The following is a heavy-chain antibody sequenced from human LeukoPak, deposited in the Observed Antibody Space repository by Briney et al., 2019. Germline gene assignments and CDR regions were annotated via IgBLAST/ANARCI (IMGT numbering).Heavy chain of an antibody. CDR3: AREGWAARFDY. V-gene: IGHV4-34*01. CDR2: INHSGST. Sequence: ASETLSLTCAVYGGSFSGYYWNWIRQPPGKGLEWIGEINHSGSTNYNPSLKSRVTISVDTSKNQFSLKLSSVTAADTAVYYCAREGWAARFDYWGQGTLVTVSP. CDR1: GGSFSGYY. J-gene: IGHJ4*02. D-gene: IGHD6-6*01.